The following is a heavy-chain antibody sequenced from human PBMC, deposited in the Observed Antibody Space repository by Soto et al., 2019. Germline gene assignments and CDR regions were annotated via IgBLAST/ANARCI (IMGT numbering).Heavy chain of an antibody. CDR3: ARDLFRTYYYDSSGYLH. V-gene: IGHV3-20*04. J-gene: IGHJ4*02. Sequence: GGSLRLSCAASGFTFDDYGMSWVRQAPGKGLEWVSGINWNGGSTGYADSVKGRFTISRDNAKNSLYLQMNSLRAEDTALYYCARDLFRTYYYDSSGYLHWGQGTLVTVSS. CDR2: INWNGGST. D-gene: IGHD3-22*01. CDR1: GFTFDDYG.